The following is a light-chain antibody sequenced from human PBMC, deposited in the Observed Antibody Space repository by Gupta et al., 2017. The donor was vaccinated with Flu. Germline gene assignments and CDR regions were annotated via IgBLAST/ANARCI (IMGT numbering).Light chain of an antibody. CDR1: SGHSSYA. Sequence: QLVLPPSPSASASLGASVKLPCTLSSGHSSYAIAWHQQQPAKGPRFLMKLNDDGSHIKGDGIPDRFSGSSSGAERDLIIYSLQSEDEADYCWQTWDTGTRLFGGGTKVTVL. V-gene: IGLV4-69*01. CDR2: LNDDGSH. CDR3: QTWDTGTRL. J-gene: IGLJ3*02.